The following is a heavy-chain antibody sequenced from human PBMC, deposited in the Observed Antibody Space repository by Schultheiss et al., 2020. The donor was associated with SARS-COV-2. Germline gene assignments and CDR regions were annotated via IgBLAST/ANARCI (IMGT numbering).Heavy chain of an antibody. CDR3: ARVPPITGRREYYFDY. Sequence: ASVKVSCKASGYTFNTYGISWVRQAPGQGLEWMGWISTYNGNTNYAQKLQGRVTMTTDTSTSTVYMELRSLRSDDMAVYYCARVPPITGRREYYFDYWGQGTLVTVSS. J-gene: IGHJ4*02. D-gene: IGHD1-20*01. V-gene: IGHV1-18*03. CDR1: GYTFNTYG. CDR2: ISTYNGNT.